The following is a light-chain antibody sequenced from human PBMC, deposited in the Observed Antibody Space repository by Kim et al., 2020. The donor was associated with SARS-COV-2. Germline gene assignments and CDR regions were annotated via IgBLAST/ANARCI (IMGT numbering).Light chain of an antibody. J-gene: IGKJ4*01. CDR1: QGISSF. V-gene: IGKV1-9*01. Sequence: AAVGDRVIITCRASQGISSFLTWYQQKPGKAPKVVIYGASTLQSGVPSRFSGSGSGTDFTLTISSLQPEDFATYYCQQQNSYPLTFGGGTKVDIK. CDR2: GAS. CDR3: QQQNSYPLT.